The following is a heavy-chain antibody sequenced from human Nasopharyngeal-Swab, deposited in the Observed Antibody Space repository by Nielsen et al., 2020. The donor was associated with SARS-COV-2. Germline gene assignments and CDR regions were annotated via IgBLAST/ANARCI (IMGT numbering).Heavy chain of an antibody. CDR2: MNPNSGNT. V-gene: IGHV1-8*02. D-gene: IGHD3-10*01. CDR3: ARDRGLAEPSLGDY. Sequence: ASVKVSCKASGYTFTGYYMHWVRQATGQGLEWMGWMNPNSGNTGYAQKFQGRVTMTRNTSISTAYMELSSLRSEDTAVYYCARDRGLAEPSLGDYWGQGTLVTVSS. J-gene: IGHJ4*02. CDR1: GYTFTGYY.